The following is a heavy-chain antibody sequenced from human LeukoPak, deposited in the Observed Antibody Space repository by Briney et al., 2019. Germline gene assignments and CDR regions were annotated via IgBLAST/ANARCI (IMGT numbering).Heavy chain of an antibody. J-gene: IGHJ3*02. V-gene: IGHV3-23*01. CDR2: ISGSAYST. Sequence: PGGSLRLSCAASGFTFSSYAMTWVREAPGEGLEWISAISGSAYSTSYADSVKGRFTISRDNSKNTLYLQMNSLRAEDTAIYYCARNTSGFKLGDAFDIWGQGKMVTVSS. CDR3: ARNTSGFKLGDAFDI. CDR1: GFTFSSYA. D-gene: IGHD3-22*01.